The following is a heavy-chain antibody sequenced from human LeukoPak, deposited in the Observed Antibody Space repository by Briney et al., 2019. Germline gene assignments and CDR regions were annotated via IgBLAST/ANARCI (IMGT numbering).Heavy chain of an antibody. V-gene: IGHV3-73*01. D-gene: IGHD3-10*01. Sequence: GGSLRLSCAASGFTFSGSAMHWVRQASGKGLEWVGRIRSKANSYATAYAASVKGRFTISRDDSKNTAYLQMNSLRAEDTAVYYCARDLGTYYNRWGQGTLVTVSS. J-gene: IGHJ4*02. CDR1: GFTFSGSA. CDR3: ARDLGTYYNR. CDR2: IRSKANSYAT.